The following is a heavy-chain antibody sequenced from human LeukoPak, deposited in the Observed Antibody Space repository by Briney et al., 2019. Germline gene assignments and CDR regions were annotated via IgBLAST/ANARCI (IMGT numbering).Heavy chain of an antibody. Sequence: PGASLRLSCAASGFTFSSYWMSWVRQAPGKGLEWVANIKQDESEKYYVDSVKGRYTISRDNAKNSLYLQMNSLRAEDTAVYYCARVKTRYGLVLGMDVWGQGTTVTVSS. J-gene: IGHJ6*02. CDR3: ARVKTRYGLVLGMDV. CDR1: GFTFSSYW. CDR2: IKQDESEK. D-gene: IGHD3/OR15-3a*01. V-gene: IGHV3-7*04.